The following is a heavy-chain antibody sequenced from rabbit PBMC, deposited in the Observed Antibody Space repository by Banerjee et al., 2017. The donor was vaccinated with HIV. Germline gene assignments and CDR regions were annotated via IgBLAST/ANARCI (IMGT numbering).Heavy chain of an antibody. V-gene: IGHV1S7*01. CDR2: IYPGYATT. CDR3: ARAAGYAGYGYATGFDL. CDR1: GFDISDYY. J-gene: IGHJ4*01. Sequence: QLKETGGGLVQPGGSLTLSCKASGFDISDYYMSWVRQAPGKGLEWIAYIYPGYATTDYASWVNGRFAISLDNAQNTVDLQMTSLTAADTATYFCARAAGYAGYGYATGFDLWGPGTLVTVS. D-gene: IGHD6-1*01.